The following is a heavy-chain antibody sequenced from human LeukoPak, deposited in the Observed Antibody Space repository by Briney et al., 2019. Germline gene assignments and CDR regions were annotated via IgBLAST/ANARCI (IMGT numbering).Heavy chain of an antibody. J-gene: IGHJ6*03. CDR2: MYYSGST. Sequence: SETLSLTCAVSGGSVISGSYCWSWIRQPPGQGLEWIGYMYYSGSTNYNPSLKSRLTMAVDMSKIQFSLKLRSVTAADTAVYYCARAASASNLKGWGEHYFHHYYIDVWGKGTTVTVSS. D-gene: IGHD4-11*01. CDR3: ARAASASNLKGWGEHYFHHYYIDV. V-gene: IGHV4-61*01. CDR1: GGSVISGSYC.